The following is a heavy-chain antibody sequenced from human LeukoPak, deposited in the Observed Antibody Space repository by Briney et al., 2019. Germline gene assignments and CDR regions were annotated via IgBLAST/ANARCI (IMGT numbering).Heavy chain of an antibody. Sequence: GASVKVSCKASGYTFTSYAMHWVRQAPGQTLEWMGWINAGNGNTKYSQKFQGRVTITRDTSASTAYMELSSLRSEDTAVYYYAREVAAAGNFDYWGQGTLVTVSS. CDR3: AREVAAAGNFDY. CDR1: GYTFTSYA. J-gene: IGHJ4*02. D-gene: IGHD6-13*01. CDR2: INAGNGNT. V-gene: IGHV1-3*01.